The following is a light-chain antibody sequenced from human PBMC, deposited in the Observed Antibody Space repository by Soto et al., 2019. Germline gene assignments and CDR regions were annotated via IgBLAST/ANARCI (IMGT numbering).Light chain of an antibody. CDR3: QQYDNLPPYT. V-gene: IGKV1-33*01. J-gene: IGKJ2*01. Sequence: DIQMTQSPSSLSASVGDRVTITCQASQYISNYLNWYQQKPGKAPKLLIYDASNLETGVPSRFSGSRSWTDYTFTISSLQHEDIATYYCQQYDNLPPYTFGQATKLEIK. CDR1: QYISNY. CDR2: DAS.